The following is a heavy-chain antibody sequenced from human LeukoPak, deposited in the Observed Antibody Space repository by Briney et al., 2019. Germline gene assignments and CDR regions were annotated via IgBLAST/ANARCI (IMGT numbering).Heavy chain of an antibody. D-gene: IGHD1-1*01. J-gene: IGHJ3*02. Sequence: GASVKVSCKASGYTFTAYAIHWVRQAPGQGLEWMGRINPKSGGTNYAQKFQGRVTMTTDTSISTGYMELSGLTSDDTAVYYCARERYNWNDGGAFDIWGQGTMVTVSS. CDR2: INPKSGGT. CDR3: ARERYNWNDGGAFDI. CDR1: GYTFTAYA. V-gene: IGHV1-2*02.